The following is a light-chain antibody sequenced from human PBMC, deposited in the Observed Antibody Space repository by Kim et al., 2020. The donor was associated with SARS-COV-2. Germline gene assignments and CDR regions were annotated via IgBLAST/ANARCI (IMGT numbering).Light chain of an antibody. CDR3: QQYDNDPLT. Sequence: ASVGDRVTITCRASQGIGNSLAWYQQKPGKVPKFLISAASSLQSGVPSQFSGSGSGTEFTLTISSLQTEDVATYYCQQYDNDPLTFGGGTKVDIK. V-gene: IGKV1-16*02. CDR2: AAS. J-gene: IGKJ4*01. CDR1: QGIGNS.